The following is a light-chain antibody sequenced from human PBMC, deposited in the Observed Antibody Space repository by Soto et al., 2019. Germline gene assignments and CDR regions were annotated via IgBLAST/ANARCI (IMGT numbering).Light chain of an antibody. J-gene: IGKJ5*01. CDR2: DAS. V-gene: IGKV3D-15*02. CDR3: QQYGSSPLT. Sequence: EVVMTQSPATLSVSPGERVTLSCRASQSVRSNLAWYQQKPGQSPRLLIYDASNRATGIPARFSGSGSETDFTLTISSLEPGDFAVYYCQQYGSSPLTFGQGTRLEIK. CDR1: QSVRSN.